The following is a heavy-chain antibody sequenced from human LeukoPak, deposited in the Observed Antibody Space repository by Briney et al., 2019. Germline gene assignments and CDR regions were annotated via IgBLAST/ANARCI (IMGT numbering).Heavy chain of an antibody. CDR1: GFTFNYAW. CDR3: AKDRSQGIAGIDWFDP. V-gene: IGHV3-23*01. D-gene: IGHD6-13*01. Sequence: GGSLRLSCAASGFTFNYAWMSWVRQAPGKGLEWVSAISGSGGSTYYADSVKGRFTISRDNSKNTLYLQMNSLRAEDTAVYYCAKDRSQGIAGIDWFDPWGQGTLVTVSS. J-gene: IGHJ5*02. CDR2: ISGSGGST.